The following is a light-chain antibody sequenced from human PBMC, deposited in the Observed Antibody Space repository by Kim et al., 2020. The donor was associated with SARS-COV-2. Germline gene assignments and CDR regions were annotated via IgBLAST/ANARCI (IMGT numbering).Light chain of an antibody. Sequence: LSVCPGEGATLSCRASQSVRTNLAWYQHKPGQAPRLLISDASTRAPGIPARFSGGGSETEFTLSISGLQSEDFAVYYCQHYSDWPQFGQGTKLEI. CDR2: DAS. V-gene: IGKV3-15*01. CDR3: QHYSDWPQ. CDR1: QSVRTN. J-gene: IGKJ2*01.